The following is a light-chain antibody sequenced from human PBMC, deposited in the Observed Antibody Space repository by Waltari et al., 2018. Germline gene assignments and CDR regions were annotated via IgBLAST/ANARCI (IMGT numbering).Light chain of an antibody. CDR1: SSNIGINY. Sequence: QSVLTQPPSASGTPGQRVTISCSGSSSNIGINYVYWYQHFPGSAPKLLIYRDNQRPSGVPDLFSGSKSGSSASLAISGPRSEDEGDYYCAAWDDRVRGRVFGGGTKLTVL. CDR2: RDN. J-gene: IGLJ3*02. CDR3: AAWDDRVRGRV. V-gene: IGLV1-47*01.